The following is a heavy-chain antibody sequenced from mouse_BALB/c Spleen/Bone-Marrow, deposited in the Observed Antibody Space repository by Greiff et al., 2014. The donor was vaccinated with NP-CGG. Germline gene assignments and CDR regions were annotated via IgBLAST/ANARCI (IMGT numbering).Heavy chain of an antibody. D-gene: IGHD2-4*01. CDR1: GYVFSSYW. CDR2: IFPGDGDT. V-gene: IGHV1-80*01. Sequence: VQLQQSGAELVRPGSSVKISCKASGYVFSSYWMNWVKQRPGQGLEWIGQIFPGDGDTNYNGQFKGKATLTADRSSSTAFMQFSSLTSEDSAVYFCARRDFDYDFTMDYWGQGTSVTVSS. J-gene: IGHJ4*01. CDR3: ARRDFDYDFTMDY.